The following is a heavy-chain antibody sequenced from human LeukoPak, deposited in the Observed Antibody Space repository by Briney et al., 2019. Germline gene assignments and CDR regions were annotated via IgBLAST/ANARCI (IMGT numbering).Heavy chain of an antibody. CDR2: ISVSGGST. CDR3: AKDSSGWYAY. D-gene: IGHD6-19*01. CDR1: GFTFSSYG. J-gene: IGHJ4*02. V-gene: IGHV3-23*01. Sequence: SGGPLRLSCGASGFTFSSYGMSWVRQAPGKGLEWVSAISVSGGSTYYADSVKGRFTLSRDNSKNTLYLQMNSLRAEDTAVYYCAKDSSGWYAYWGQGTLVTVSS.